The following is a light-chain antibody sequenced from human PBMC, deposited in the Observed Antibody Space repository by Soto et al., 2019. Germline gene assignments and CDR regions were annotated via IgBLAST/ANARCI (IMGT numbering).Light chain of an antibody. CDR2: DVS. V-gene: IGLV2-11*01. Sequence: QSVLTQPPSVSGSPGQSVTISCTGTSSDVGGFNYVSWYQHHPGKAPKLMIYDVSKRPSGVPDRFSGSKFGNTASLAISGLQAEDEADYYCCSYAGGYTHYVFATGTKVTVL. CDR3: CSYAGGYTHYV. J-gene: IGLJ1*01. CDR1: SSDVGGFNY.